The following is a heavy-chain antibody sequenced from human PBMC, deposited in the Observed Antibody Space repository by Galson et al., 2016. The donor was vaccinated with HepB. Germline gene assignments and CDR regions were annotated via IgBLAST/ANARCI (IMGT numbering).Heavy chain of an antibody. CDR3: ARDDFGDSIDY. Sequence: SLRLSCAASGFTFSSYGMHWVRQAPGKGLEWVAVIWYDGSIKYYADSLKGRSTISRDNSKNTLYMQMNSLRAEDTAVYYCARDDFGDSIDYWGRGTLVTVSS. J-gene: IGHJ4*02. V-gene: IGHV3-33*01. CDR2: IWYDGSIK. CDR1: GFTFSSYG. D-gene: IGHD4-17*01.